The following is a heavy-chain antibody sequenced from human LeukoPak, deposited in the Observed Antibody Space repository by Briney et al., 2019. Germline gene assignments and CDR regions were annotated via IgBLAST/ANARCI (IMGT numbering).Heavy chain of an antibody. CDR2: IIPIFGTA. D-gene: IGHD2-21*01. J-gene: IGHJ3*02. V-gene: IGHV1-69*05. CDR3: ARGRAQAGIVRGIGAFDI. CDR1: GGTFSSYA. Sequence: ASVKVSCKASGGTFSSYAISWVRQAPGQGLEWMGGIIPIFGTANYAEKLQGRVTITTDESTSTAYMELSSLRAEDTAWYYCARGRAQAGIVRGIGAFDIWGQGTMVTVSS.